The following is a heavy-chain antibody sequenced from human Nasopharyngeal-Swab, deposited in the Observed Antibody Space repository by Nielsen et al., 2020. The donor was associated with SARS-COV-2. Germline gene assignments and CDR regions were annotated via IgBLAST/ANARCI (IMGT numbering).Heavy chain of an antibody. J-gene: IGHJ4*02. Sequence: GESLKISCAASGFTFSSSGMDWVRQAPGKGLAWVAVISYDGSNEYYGDSVKGRFTISRDNSKNTLYLQMNSLRVDDTAVYYCAKDVHGDYGGIDYWGQGILVTVSS. CDR2: ISYDGSNE. V-gene: IGHV3-30*18. CDR1: GFTFSSSG. D-gene: IGHD4-17*01. CDR3: AKDVHGDYGGIDY.